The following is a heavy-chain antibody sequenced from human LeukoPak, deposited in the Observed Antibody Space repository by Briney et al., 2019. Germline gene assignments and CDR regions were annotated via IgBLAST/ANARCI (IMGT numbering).Heavy chain of an antibody. CDR3: ARGEEVVPAASPSWFDP. J-gene: IGHJ5*02. V-gene: IGHV4-30-2*01. D-gene: IGHD2-2*01. CDR1: GGSISSGGYY. CDR2: IYHSGST. Sequence: PSQTLSLTCTVSGGSISSGGYYWSWIRQPPGKGLEWIGYIYHSGSTYYNPSLKSRVTISVDRSKNQFSLKLSSVTAADTAVYYCARGEEVVPAASPSWFDPWGQGTLVTVSS.